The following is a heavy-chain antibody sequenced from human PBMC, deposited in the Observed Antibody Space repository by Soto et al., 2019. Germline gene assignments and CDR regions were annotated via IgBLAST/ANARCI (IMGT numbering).Heavy chain of an antibody. D-gene: IGHD6-13*01. CDR2: IDPSDSYT. J-gene: IGHJ6*02. Sequence: GASLKISCKGSGYSFTSYWISWVRQMPGKGLEWMGRIDPSDSYTNYSPSFQGHVTISADKSISTAYLQWSSLKASDTAMYYCARHVIAAAGTFPKYDYYGMDVWGQGTTVTVSS. CDR3: ARHVIAAAGTFPKYDYYGMDV. V-gene: IGHV5-10-1*01. CDR1: GYSFTSYW.